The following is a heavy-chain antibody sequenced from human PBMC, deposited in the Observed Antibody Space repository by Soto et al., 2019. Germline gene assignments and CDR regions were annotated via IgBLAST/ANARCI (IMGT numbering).Heavy chain of an antibody. CDR1: GFTFSNAW. CDR2: IKSKTDGGTT. CDR3: TTLTGYCTNGVCFYPYYYYGMEV. Sequence: GGSLRLSCAASGFTFSNAWMNWVRQAPGKGLEWVGRIKSKTDGGTTDYAAPVKGRFTISRDDSKNTLYLQMNSLKTEDTAVYYCTTLTGYCTNGVCFYPYYYYGMEVWGQGTTVTVSS. J-gene: IGHJ6*02. D-gene: IGHD2-8*01. V-gene: IGHV3-15*07.